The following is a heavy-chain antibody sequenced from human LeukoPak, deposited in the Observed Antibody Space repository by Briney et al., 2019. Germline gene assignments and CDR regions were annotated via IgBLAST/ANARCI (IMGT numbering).Heavy chain of an antibody. J-gene: IGHJ5*02. V-gene: IGHV1-69*04. CDR3: AKTLNPIIAAPPNWFDP. Sequence: SVKVSCKASGCTFTSYGISWVRQAPGQGLEWMGRIIPILGIANYAQKFQGRVTITADKSTSTAYMELSSLRSEDTAVYYCAKTLNPIIAAPPNWFDPWGQGTLVTVSS. D-gene: IGHD6-13*01. CDR1: GCTFTSYG. CDR2: IIPILGIA.